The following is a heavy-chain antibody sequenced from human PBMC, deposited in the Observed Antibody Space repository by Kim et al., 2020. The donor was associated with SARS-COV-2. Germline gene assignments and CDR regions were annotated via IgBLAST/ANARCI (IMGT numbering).Heavy chain of an antibody. Sequence: GGSLRLSCAASGFTVSSNYMIWVRQAPGKGLEWVSVIYSGGSTYYADSVKGRFTISRHNSKNTLYLQMNSLRAEDTAVYYCARETYYYDSSGNPYYYGMDVWGQGTTVTVSS. CDR2: IYSGGST. CDR1: GFTVSSNY. J-gene: IGHJ6*02. V-gene: IGHV3-53*04. CDR3: ARETYYYDSSGNPYYYGMDV. D-gene: IGHD3-22*01.